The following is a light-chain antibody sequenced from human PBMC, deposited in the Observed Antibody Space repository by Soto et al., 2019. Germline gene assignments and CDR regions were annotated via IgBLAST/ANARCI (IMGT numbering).Light chain of an antibody. CDR1: SSDVGAYNY. CDR2: DVT. Sequence: QSVLTRPASVSGSPGQSITISCTGTSSDVGAYNYVAWYQHHPGKVPKLMIYDVTNRPSGVSGRFSGSKSGNTASLTISGLQAEDEADYYCSSYTSSRTLVFGSGTKLTVL. CDR3: SSYTSSRTLV. J-gene: IGLJ1*01. V-gene: IGLV2-14*03.